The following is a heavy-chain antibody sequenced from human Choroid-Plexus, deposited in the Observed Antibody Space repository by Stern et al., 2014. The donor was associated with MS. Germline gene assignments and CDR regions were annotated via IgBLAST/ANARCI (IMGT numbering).Heavy chain of an antibody. CDR1: GFTFSNFG. J-gene: IGHJ4*02. CDR3: AKDRQWSTYFFDY. Sequence: QVQLVESGGGVAQPWRPLILSCAASGFTFSNFGMHWVRQAPGKGLEWVALISYDGSDKYYADSVKGRFTIFRDNSKNTLYMHMNSLRAEDTAVYYCAKDRQWSTYFFDYWGQGSLVTVSS. D-gene: IGHD2-15*01. V-gene: IGHV3-30*18. CDR2: ISYDGSDK.